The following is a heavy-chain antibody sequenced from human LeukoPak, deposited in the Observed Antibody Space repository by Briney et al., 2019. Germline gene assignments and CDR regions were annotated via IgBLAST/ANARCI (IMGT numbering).Heavy chain of an antibody. Sequence: PSETLSLTCAVYGGSFSGYYWSWIRQPPGKGLEWIGEINHSGSTNYNPSLKSRVTISVDTSENQFSLKLSSVTAADTAVYYCARVRRGGGTMIVVVITRGDFDYWGQGTLVTVSS. D-gene: IGHD3-22*01. CDR3: ARVRRGGGTMIVVVITRGDFDY. CDR1: GGSFSGYY. J-gene: IGHJ4*02. CDR2: INHSGST. V-gene: IGHV4-34*01.